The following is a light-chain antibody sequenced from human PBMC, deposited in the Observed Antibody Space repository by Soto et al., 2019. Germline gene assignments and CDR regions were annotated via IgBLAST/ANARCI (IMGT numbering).Light chain of an antibody. V-gene: IGKV3-15*01. CDR1: QSVNSH. CDR2: GAS. CDR3: QQYNNWPGT. J-gene: IGKJ4*01. Sequence: IVMTQSPATLPVSPGERATLSCRTSQSVNSHLAWYQHKPGQAPRLLIYGASSRATSIPTRFSGSGSGTEFTLTIDSLQSEDFAIYFCQQYNNWPGTFGGGTKVEIK.